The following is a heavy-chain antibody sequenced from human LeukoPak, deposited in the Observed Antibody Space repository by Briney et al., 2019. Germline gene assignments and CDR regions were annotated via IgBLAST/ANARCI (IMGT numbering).Heavy chain of an antibody. J-gene: IGHJ4*02. Sequence: GGSLRLSCAASGFTFSSYSMNWVRQAPGKGPEWVSYISSSSSTIYYADSVKGRFTISREKAKNSLYLQMNSLRAEHTAVYYCAREYCSSTSCLYDYWGQGTLVTVSS. CDR3: AREYCSSTSCLYDY. V-gene: IGHV3-48*01. D-gene: IGHD2-2*01. CDR2: ISSSSSTI. CDR1: GFTFSSYS.